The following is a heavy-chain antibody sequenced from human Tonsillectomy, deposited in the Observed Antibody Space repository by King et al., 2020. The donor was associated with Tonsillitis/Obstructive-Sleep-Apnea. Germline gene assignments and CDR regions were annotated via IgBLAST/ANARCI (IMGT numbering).Heavy chain of an antibody. CDR3: AHYCSGGSCYFDWFDP. CDR2: IYWDDDK. D-gene: IGHD2-15*01. V-gene: IGHV2-5*02. CDR1: GFSLSTSGVG. J-gene: IGHJ5*02. Sequence: ITLKESGPTLVKPTQTLTLTCTFSGFSLSTSGVGVGWFRQPPGKALEWLALIYWDDDKRYSPSLKSRLTITKDTSKNQVVLTMTNMDPVDKATYYCAHYCSGGSCYFDWFDPWGQGTLVTVSS.